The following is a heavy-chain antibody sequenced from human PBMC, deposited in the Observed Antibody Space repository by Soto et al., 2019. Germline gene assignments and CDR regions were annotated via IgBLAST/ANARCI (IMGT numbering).Heavy chain of an antibody. J-gene: IGHJ4*02. CDR1: GYAFTSYC. V-gene: IGHV1-18*01. CDR3: ARDYPPWIQHPYGSSPDY. Sequence: PVKVYGRGVGYAFTSYCMSWLRQTPGQGLEWMGWISAYNGNTNYAQKLQGRVTMTTDTSTSTAYMELRSLRSDDTAVYYCARDYPPWIQHPYGSSPDYWGQGTLVTVSS. D-gene: IGHD5-18*01. CDR2: ISAYNGNT.